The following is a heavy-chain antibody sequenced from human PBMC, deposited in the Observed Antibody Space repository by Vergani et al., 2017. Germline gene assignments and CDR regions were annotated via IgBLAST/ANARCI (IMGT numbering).Heavy chain of an antibody. J-gene: IGHJ5*02. Sequence: QVQLQESGPGLVKPSETLSLTCTVSGGSISSYYWSWIRQPPGKGLEWIGYIYYSGSTNYNPSLKSRVTISVDTSKNQFSLKLSSVTAADTAVYYCARTLIFGELFLWWFDPWGQGTLVTVSS. CDR1: GGSISSYY. V-gene: IGHV4-59*01. D-gene: IGHD3-10*01. CDR2: IYYSGST. CDR3: ARTLIFGELFLWWFDP.